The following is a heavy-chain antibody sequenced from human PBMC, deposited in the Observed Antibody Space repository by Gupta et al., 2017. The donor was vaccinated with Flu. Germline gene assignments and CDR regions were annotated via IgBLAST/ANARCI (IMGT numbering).Heavy chain of an antibody. Sequence: QVQLQESGPGLVKPSETLSLTCTVSGGSISSYYWSWIRQPPGKGLEWIGYIYYSGSTNYNPSLKSRVTISVDTSKNQFSLKLSSVTAADTAVYYCARVRGVGIAARPRGDFDYWGQGTLVTVSS. V-gene: IGHV4-59*01. J-gene: IGHJ4*02. CDR1: GGSISSYY. CDR2: IYYSGST. CDR3: ARVRGVGIAARPRGDFDY. D-gene: IGHD6-6*01.